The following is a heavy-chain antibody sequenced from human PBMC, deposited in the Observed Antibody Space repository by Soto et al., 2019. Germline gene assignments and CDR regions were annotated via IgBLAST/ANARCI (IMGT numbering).Heavy chain of an antibody. CDR2: IIPIFGTA. CDR1: GGTFSIYA. J-gene: IGHJ5*02. CDR3: ARDQDYYGSGSYYSQNWFDP. D-gene: IGHD3-10*01. V-gene: IGHV1-69*13. Sequence: GASVKVSCTASGGTFSIYAISWVRQAPGQGLEWMGGIIPIFGTANYAQKFQGRVTITADESTSTAYMELSSLRSEDTAVYYCARDQDYYGSGSYYSQNWFDPWGQGTLVTVSS.